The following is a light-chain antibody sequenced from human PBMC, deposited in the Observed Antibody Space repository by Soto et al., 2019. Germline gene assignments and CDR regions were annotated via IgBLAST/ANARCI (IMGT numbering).Light chain of an antibody. J-gene: IGKJ1*01. Sequence: DIRMTQSPSTLSASVGDRVTITCRASQSISSWLAWSQQKPGKAPKLMSYKASSLESGVASRFSGCGSGTEFTLTISRRQPDDFATYYCQQFHSFSPTFGQGTKGEIK. V-gene: IGKV1-5*03. CDR1: QSISSW. CDR2: KAS. CDR3: QQFHSFSPT.